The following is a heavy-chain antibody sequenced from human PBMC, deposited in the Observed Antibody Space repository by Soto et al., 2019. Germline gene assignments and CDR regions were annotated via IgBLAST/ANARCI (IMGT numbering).Heavy chain of an antibody. CDR3: ARIETEYYFDY. Sequence: EVQVVESGGGLVQPGGSLRLSCAASGFTVSSNSMSWVRQAPGKGLEWVSATYSGGSTYYADSVKGRFTISRDNSKNTVYLQMNSLRAEDTAVYYCARIETEYYFDYWGQGTLVTVSS. D-gene: IGHD1-1*01. J-gene: IGHJ4*02. CDR1: GFTVSSNS. V-gene: IGHV3-66*01. CDR2: TYSGGST.